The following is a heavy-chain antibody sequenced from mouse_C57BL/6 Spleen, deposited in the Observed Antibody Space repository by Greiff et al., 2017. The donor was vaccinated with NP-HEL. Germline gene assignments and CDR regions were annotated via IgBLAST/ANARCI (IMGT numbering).Heavy chain of an antibody. CDR1: GFSLTSYA. J-gene: IGHJ2*01. Sequence: VHLVESGPGLVAPSQSLSITCTVSGFSLTSYAISWVRQPPGKGLEWLGLIWTGGGTNYNSALKSRLSISKENSKSQVFLKMNSLQTDATARYYCARGMTFFDDWGQGTTLTVSS. CDR3: ARGMTFFDD. CDR2: IWTGGGT. D-gene: IGHD2-13*01. V-gene: IGHV2-9-1*01.